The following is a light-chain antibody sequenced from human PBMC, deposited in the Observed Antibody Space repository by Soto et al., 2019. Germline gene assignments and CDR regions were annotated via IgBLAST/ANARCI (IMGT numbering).Light chain of an antibody. J-gene: IGKJ5*01. CDR2: DAS. V-gene: IGKV3-11*01. CDR1: QSVGSS. Sequence: EIVLTQSPATLSLSPGERATLSRRGSQSVGSSLAWYQQKPGQAPRLLVYDASNRATGIPARFSGSGSGTDFTLTISSLEPEDFAVYYCQQRRNWPPRITFGQGTRLEIK. CDR3: QQRRNWPPRIT.